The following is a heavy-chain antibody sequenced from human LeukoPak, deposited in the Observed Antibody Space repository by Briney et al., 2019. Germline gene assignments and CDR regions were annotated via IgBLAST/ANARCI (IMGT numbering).Heavy chain of an antibody. V-gene: IGHV3-30-3*01. Sequence: GGSLRLSCAASGFTFSSYAMHWVRQAPGKELEWVAVISYDGSNKYYADSVKGRFTISRDNSKNTLYLQMNSLRAEDTAVYYCARGQYSSSWYFFGYWGQGTLVTVSS. CDR1: GFTFSSYA. D-gene: IGHD6-13*01. J-gene: IGHJ4*02. CDR3: ARGQYSSSWYFFGY. CDR2: ISYDGSNK.